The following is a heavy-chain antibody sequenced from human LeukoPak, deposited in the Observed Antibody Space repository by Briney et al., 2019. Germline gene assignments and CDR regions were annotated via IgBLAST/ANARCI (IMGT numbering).Heavy chain of an antibody. CDR2: IYPGDSDT. Sequence: GESLKISCKGSGYIFTSYWIGWVRQMPGKGLEWMGIIYPGDSDTRYSPSFQGQVTISADKSISTAYLQWSSLKASDTAMYYCARHPDYYDSSGYYLPHAFDIWGQGTMVTVSS. CDR1: GYIFTSYW. D-gene: IGHD3-22*01. J-gene: IGHJ3*02. V-gene: IGHV5-51*01. CDR3: ARHPDYYDSSGYYLPHAFDI.